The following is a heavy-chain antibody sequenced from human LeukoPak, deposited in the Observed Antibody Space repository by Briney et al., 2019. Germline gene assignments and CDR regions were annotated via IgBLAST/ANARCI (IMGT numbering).Heavy chain of an antibody. CDR2: INHSGST. V-gene: IGHV4-39*07. J-gene: IGHJ3*02. CDR3: ARARGIPVYYGPGAFDI. CDR1: GGSISSSSYY. Sequence: SETLSLTCTVSGGSISSSSYYWGWIRQPPGKGLEWIGEINHSGSTNYNPSLKSRVTISVDTSKNQFSLKLSSVTAADTAVYYCARARGIPVYYGPGAFDIWGQGTMVTVSS. D-gene: IGHD2-8*01.